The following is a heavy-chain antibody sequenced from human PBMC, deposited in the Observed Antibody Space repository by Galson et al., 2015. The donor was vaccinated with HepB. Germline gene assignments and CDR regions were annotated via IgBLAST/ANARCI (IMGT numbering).Heavy chain of an antibody. CDR1: GYTFTSYY. V-gene: IGHV1-46*01. Sequence: SVKVSCKASGYTFTSYYMHWVRQAPGQGLEWMGIINPSAGSTTYAQKFQGRVTMTRDTSTSTVYMELNSLRAEDTAVYYCAREPPVGSGGPFDYWGQGTLVTVSS. CDR3: AREPPVGSGGPFDY. D-gene: IGHD3-10*01. CDR2: INPSAGST. J-gene: IGHJ4*02.